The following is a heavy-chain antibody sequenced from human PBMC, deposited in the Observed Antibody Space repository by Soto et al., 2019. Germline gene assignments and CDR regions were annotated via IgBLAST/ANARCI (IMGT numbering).Heavy chain of an antibody. V-gene: IGHV3-53*01. CDR1: GFTVTINY. CDR2: IYSGGST. Sequence: EVKLVESGGGLSQPGGSLRLSCAVSGFTVTINYMSWVRQAPGKGLEWVSVIYSGGSTYYADSVKGRFTISRDNCKNTLYLQMNSLRGEDTAVYYCHGYGYWGQGTLVTVSS. CDR3: HGYGY. D-gene: IGHD5-12*01. J-gene: IGHJ4*02.